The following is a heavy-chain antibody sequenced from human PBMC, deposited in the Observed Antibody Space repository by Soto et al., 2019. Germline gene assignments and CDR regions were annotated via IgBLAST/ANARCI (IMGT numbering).Heavy chain of an antibody. CDR2: IYYSGST. V-gene: IGHV4-31*03. J-gene: IGHJ6*02. CDR1: GGSISSGGYY. Sequence: QVQLQESGPGRVKPSQTLSLTCTVSGGSISSGGYYWSWIRQHPGKGLEWIGYIYYSGSTYYNPSLKSRVTISVDTSKNQFALKLSSVTAADTAVYYCARDQGGYYYYYGMDVWGQGTTVTVSS. CDR3: ARDQGGYYYYYGMDV. D-gene: IGHD2-15*01.